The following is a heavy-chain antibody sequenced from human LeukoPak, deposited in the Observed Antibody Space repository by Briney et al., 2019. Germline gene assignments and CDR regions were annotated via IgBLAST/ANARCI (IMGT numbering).Heavy chain of an antibody. CDR1: GFTFNRYW. Sequence: GGSLRLSCVASGFTFNRYWMIWVRQAPGKGLEWVANVNRDGNEKQYVDSVEGRFTISRDNAKNSLYLQMNSLRNEDTAVYYCVRDDGNRTGSTYFDAFDIWGRGTLVTVSS. J-gene: IGHJ3*02. D-gene: IGHD3-9*01. CDR2: VNRDGNEK. V-gene: IGHV3-7*03. CDR3: VRDDGNRTGSTYFDAFDI.